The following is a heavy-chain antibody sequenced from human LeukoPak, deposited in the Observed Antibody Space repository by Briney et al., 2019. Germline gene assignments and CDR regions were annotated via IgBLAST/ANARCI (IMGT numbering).Heavy chain of an antibody. Sequence: SETLSLTCTVSGDSITGGSFYWGWIRHSPGKGLEWIGSIYYSGNIYNNPSLKSRVTVSIDTSQNRFSLKLKSVTAADTAVYYCARGVGATVDYWGQGTLVTVSS. CDR3: ARGVGATVDY. J-gene: IGHJ4*02. D-gene: IGHD1-26*01. CDR1: GDSITGGSFY. CDR2: IYYSGNI. V-gene: IGHV4-39*07.